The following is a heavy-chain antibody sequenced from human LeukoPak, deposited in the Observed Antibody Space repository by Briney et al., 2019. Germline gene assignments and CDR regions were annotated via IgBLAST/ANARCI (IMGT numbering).Heavy chain of an antibody. CDR3: ARGLRWGIAAAGHYYYGMDV. Sequence: SGTVSFKSSGGTFTSYAISWVRQAPGQGLGWMGGIIPILGIANYAQKFQGRVTITADKSTSTAYMELSSLSSEDTAVYYCARGLRWGIAAAGHYYYGMDVWGQGTTVTVSS. CDR2: IIPILGIA. J-gene: IGHJ6*02. D-gene: IGHD6-13*01. V-gene: IGHV1-69*04. CDR1: GGTFTSYA.